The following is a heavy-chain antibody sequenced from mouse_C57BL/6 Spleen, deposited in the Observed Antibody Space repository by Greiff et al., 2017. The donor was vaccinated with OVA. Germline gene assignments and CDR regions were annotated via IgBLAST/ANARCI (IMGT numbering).Heavy chain of an antibody. Sequence: VQLVESGPGLVQPSQSLSITCTVSGFSLTSYGVHWVRQSPGKGLEWLGVIWSGGSTDYNAAFISRLSISKDYSKSQVFFKMNSLQADDTAIYYCARPYYPYYYAMDYWGQGTSVTVSS. D-gene: IGHD2-10*01. V-gene: IGHV2-2*01. CDR1: GFSLTSYG. J-gene: IGHJ4*01. CDR2: IWSGGST. CDR3: ARPYYPYYYAMDY.